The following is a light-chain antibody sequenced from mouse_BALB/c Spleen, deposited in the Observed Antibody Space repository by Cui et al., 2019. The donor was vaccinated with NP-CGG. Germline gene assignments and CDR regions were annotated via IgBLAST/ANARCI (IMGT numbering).Light chain of an antibody. V-gene: IGLV1*01. CDR1: TGAVTTSNY. CDR3: ALWYSNHWV. J-gene: IGLJ1*01. Sequence: PVLTQKSALTTSPGETVTLTCRSSTGAVTTSNYANWVQEKPDHLFTGLIGGTNNRAPGVPARFSGSLIGDKAALTITGAQTEDEAIYFCALWYSNHWVFGGGTKLTVL. CDR2: GTN.